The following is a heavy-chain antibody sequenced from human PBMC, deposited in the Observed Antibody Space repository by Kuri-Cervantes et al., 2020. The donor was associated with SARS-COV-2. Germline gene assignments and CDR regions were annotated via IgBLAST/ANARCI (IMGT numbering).Heavy chain of an antibody. CDR3: AREGISPDIVVVPAALDAFDI. Sequence: ASVKVSCKASGYTFSEYYIHWVRQAPGQGLEWMGWINPKSGGAKYAQRLQGRATMTRDTSISTVYMDLSSLRSDDTAVYYCAREGISPDIVVVPAALDAFDIWGQGTMVTVSS. CDR1: GYTFSEYY. J-gene: IGHJ3*02. CDR2: INPKSGGA. D-gene: IGHD2-2*01. V-gene: IGHV1-2*02.